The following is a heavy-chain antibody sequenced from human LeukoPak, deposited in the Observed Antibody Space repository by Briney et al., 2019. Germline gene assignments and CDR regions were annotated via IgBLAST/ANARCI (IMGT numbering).Heavy chain of an antibody. Sequence: PSETLSLTCTVSGGSISSYYWSWIRQPAGKGLEWIGRIYTSGSTNYNPSLKSRVIMSVDTSKNQFSLKLSSVTAADTAVYYCARGIYCSSTSCYYYYYYMDVWGKGTTVTVSS. CDR2: IYTSGST. CDR1: GGSISSYY. D-gene: IGHD2-2*01. CDR3: ARGIYCSSTSCYYYYYYMDV. V-gene: IGHV4-4*07. J-gene: IGHJ6*03.